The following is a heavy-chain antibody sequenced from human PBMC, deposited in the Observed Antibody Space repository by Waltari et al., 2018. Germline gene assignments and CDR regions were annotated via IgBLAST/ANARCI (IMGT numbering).Heavy chain of an antibody. Sequence: QLQLQESGPGLVKPSETLSLTCTVSGGSISSSSYYWGWIRQPPGKGLEWIGSIYYSGSTDNNPYLKSRVTIAVDTPKNQFSLKLSSVTAEDTAVYYCARQTDVDTAMDFDYWGQGTLVTVSS. CDR2: IYYSGST. V-gene: IGHV4-39*01. J-gene: IGHJ4*02. CDR3: ARQTDVDTAMDFDY. D-gene: IGHD5-18*01. CDR1: GGSISSSSYY.